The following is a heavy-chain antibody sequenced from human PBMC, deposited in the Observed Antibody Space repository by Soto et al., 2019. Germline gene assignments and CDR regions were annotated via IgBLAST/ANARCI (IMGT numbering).Heavy chain of an antibody. CDR1: GFTFISYW. CDR3: ALRSDSYGYNYYGMDV. Sequence: GGSLRLSCAASGFTFISYWMHWVRQSPGKGLVWVSRINSDGSSTSYADSVKGRFTISRDNAKNTLYLQMNSLRAEDTAVYYCALRSDSYGYNYYGMDVWGQGTTVTVSS. CDR2: INSDGSST. D-gene: IGHD5-18*01. V-gene: IGHV3-74*01. J-gene: IGHJ6*02.